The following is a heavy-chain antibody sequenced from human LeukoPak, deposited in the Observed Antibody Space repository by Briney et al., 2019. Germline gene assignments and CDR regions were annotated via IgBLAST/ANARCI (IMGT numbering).Heavy chain of an antibody. CDR2: IYYTGST. V-gene: IGHV4-30-4*01. Sequence: PSETLSLTCTVSGDSISNINFYWSWIRQPPGKGLEWIAYIYYTGSTYYNPSLKSRVTISLDTSKNQFSLKLSSVTAADTAVYYCALRQAIAAAANDYWGQGTLVTVSS. J-gene: IGHJ4*02. D-gene: IGHD6-13*01. CDR1: GDSISNINFY. CDR3: ALRQAIAAAANDY.